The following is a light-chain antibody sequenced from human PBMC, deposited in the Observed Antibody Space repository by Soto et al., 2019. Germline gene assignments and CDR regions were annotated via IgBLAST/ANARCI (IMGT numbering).Light chain of an antibody. J-gene: IGKJ1*01. CDR1: QSISSY. CDR3: QQSYSTLTWT. Sequence: DIQSTQSPSSLSSSLVDIVTITCRASQSISSYLNWYQQKPGTAPKLLIYAASSLQSGVPSRFSGSGSGTDFTLIISSLQPEDFATYYCQQSYSTLTWTFGQGTKVDIK. V-gene: IGKV1-39*01. CDR2: AAS.